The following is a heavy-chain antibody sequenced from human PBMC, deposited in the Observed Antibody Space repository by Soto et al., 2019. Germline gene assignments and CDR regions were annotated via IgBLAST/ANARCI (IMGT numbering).Heavy chain of an antibody. J-gene: IGHJ4*02. Sequence: PGGSLRLSCAASGFTFSRYAMSWVRQAPGKGLERVSAISGSGGSTYYADSVKGRFTISRDNSKNTLYLQMNSLRAEDTAVYYCAKENRYSSGWYHYWGQGTLVTVSS. V-gene: IGHV3-23*01. CDR3: AKENRYSSGWYHY. D-gene: IGHD6-19*01. CDR2: ISGSGGST. CDR1: GFTFSRYA.